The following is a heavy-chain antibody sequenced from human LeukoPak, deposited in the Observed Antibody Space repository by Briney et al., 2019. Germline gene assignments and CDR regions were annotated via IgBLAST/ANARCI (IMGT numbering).Heavy chain of an antibody. V-gene: IGHV4-34*01. CDR3: ARRGYYGSGSYYH. J-gene: IGHJ5*02. Sequence: SETLSLTCAVYGGSFSGYYWSWIRQPPGKGLEWIGEINHSGSTNYNPSLKSRVTISVDTSKNQFSLKLSSVTAADTAVYYCARRGYYGSGSYYHWGQGTLVTVSS. CDR1: GGSFSGYY. D-gene: IGHD3-10*01. CDR2: INHSGST.